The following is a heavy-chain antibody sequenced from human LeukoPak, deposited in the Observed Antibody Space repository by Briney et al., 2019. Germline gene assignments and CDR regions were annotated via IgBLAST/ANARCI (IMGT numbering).Heavy chain of an antibody. V-gene: IGHV3-21*01. CDR2: ISSSSSYI. CDR3: ARRYCTNGVCHFDY. CDR1: GFTFSSYS. D-gene: IGHD2-8*01. Sequence: GGSLRLSCAASGFTFSSYSMYWVRQAPGKGLEWVSSISSSSSYIYYADSVEGRFTISRDNAKNSLYLQMNSLRAEDTAVYYCARRYCTNGVCHFDYWGQGTLVTVSS. J-gene: IGHJ4*02.